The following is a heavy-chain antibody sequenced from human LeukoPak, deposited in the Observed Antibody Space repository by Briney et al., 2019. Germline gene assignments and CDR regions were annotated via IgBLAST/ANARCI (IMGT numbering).Heavy chain of an antibody. D-gene: IGHD3-22*01. CDR2: ISAYNGNT. CDR3: ARDNRGYYYDYYYGMDV. J-gene: IGHJ6*02. V-gene: IGHV1-18*01. Sequence: ASVKVSCKASGYTFTSYGISWVRQAPGQGLEWMGWISAYNGNTNYAQKLQGRVTMTTDTSTSTAYMELRSLRSDDTAVYYRARDNRGYYYDYYYGMDVWGQGTTVTVSS. CDR1: GYTFTSYG.